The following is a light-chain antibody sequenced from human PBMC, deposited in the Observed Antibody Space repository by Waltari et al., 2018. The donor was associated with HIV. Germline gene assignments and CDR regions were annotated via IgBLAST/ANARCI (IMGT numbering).Light chain of an antibody. Sequence: SYVLPQAPSVSVAPGQTASISCGGGKIGTKSVHWYQQKPGQAPVLVVYDDSDRPSGIPERFSGFNSGNTATLTISRVEAGDEADYYCQVWHSKSDHVVFGGGTKVTVL. V-gene: IGLV3-21*02. CDR2: DDS. J-gene: IGLJ2*01. CDR3: QVWHSKSDHVV. CDR1: KIGTKS.